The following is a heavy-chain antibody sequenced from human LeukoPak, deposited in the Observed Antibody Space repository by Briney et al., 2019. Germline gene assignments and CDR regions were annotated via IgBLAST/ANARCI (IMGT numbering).Heavy chain of an antibody. CDR3: AKGGESSGYYGGPDY. J-gene: IGHJ4*02. CDR1: GFTFSSYA. Sequence: HPGGSLRLSCAASGFTFSSYALHWVRQAAGKGLEWVAVISYDGSNKYYVDSVKGRFTISRDNSKNALYLQMNSLRGGDTAVYYCAKGGESSGYYGGPDYWGQGTLVTVSS. D-gene: IGHD3-22*01. CDR2: ISYDGSNK. V-gene: IGHV3-30*18.